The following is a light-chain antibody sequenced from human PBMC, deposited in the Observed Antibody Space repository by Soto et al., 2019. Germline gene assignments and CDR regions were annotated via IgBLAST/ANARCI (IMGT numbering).Light chain of an antibody. CDR2: TTS. CDR1: QSIDSRW. J-gene: IGKJ4*01. CDR3: QLVDGSVT. V-gene: IGKV3-20*01. Sequence: ELVLTQSPDTLSLSPRERATLSCRASQSIDSRWLAWNQQKPGQAPRLLIYTTSSRATGIPDRFSGSGSGTDLTLTISRLEHEDFAVYYCQLVDGSVTFGGGTKV.